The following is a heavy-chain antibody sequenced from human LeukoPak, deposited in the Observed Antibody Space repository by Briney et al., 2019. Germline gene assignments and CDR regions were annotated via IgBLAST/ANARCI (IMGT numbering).Heavy chain of an antibody. CDR2: IGGST. D-gene: IGHD1-1*01. J-gene: IGHJ4*02. V-gene: IGHV3-64*01. CDR1: GFTFSSYG. CDR3: ARCTTGRTFGSLREIKRSREIDY. Sequence: GGSLRLSCAASGFTFSSYGMHWVRQAPGKGLEHVSAIGGSTYYANSVKGRFTISRDNAKNSLYLQMNSLRVEDTAVYYCARCTTGRTFGSLREIKRSREIDYWGQGTLVTVSS.